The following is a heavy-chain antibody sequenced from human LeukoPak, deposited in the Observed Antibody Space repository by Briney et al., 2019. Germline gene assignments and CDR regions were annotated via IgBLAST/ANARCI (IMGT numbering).Heavy chain of an antibody. Sequence: GGSLRLSCAASGFTFSTYWMHWVRQAPGKGLEWVAFIRYNGDNKYYGDSVKGRFTISRDNSKNTLYLQMNSLRVEDTALYYCARGEFEPNLFDYWGQGTLVTVSS. D-gene: IGHD1-14*01. CDR3: ARGEFEPNLFDY. CDR1: GFTFSTYW. J-gene: IGHJ4*02. CDR2: IRYNGDNK. V-gene: IGHV3-30*02.